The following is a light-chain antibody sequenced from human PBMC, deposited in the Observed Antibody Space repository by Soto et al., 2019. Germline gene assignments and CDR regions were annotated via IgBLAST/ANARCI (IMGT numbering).Light chain of an antibody. Sequence: QSVLTQPRSVSGSPGQSVTISCTGTSNDVGDYDYVSWYQQYPGKAPKLIIYDVNKRPSGVPDRFSGSKSGNTASLTISAPQAEDEADYYCCSYAGGYTFVFGTGTKVTVL. CDR3: CSYAGGYTFV. CDR2: DVN. CDR1: SNDVGDYDY. J-gene: IGLJ1*01. V-gene: IGLV2-11*01.